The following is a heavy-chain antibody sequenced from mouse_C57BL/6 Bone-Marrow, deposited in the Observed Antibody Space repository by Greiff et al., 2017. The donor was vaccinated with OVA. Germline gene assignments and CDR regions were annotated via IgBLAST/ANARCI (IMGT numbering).Heavy chain of an antibody. V-gene: IGHV5-17*01. Sequence: EVQLVESGGGLVKPGGSLKLSCAASGFTFSDYGMHWVRQAPEKGLEWVAYISSGSSNIYYADTVKGRFTISRDNAKNTLFLQMTRLRSEDAAMYCWARDYDGRALAYWGQGTLVTVSA. J-gene: IGHJ3*01. D-gene: IGHD1-1*01. CDR2: ISSGSSNI. CDR3: ARDYDGRALAY. CDR1: GFTFSDYG.